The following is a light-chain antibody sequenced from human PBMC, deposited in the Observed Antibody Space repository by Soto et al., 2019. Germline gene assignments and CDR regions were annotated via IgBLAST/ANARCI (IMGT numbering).Light chain of an antibody. CDR1: RSNIGSNY. CDR3: ASWDDSLSGFVV. J-gene: IGLJ2*01. Sequence: QSVLTQPPSASGTPGQRVTISCSGSRSNIGSNYVFWYQQLPGTAPKVLMYRNSQRPSGVPDRFSGSKSGTSASLAISGLRAEDEADYYCASWDDSLSGFVVFGGGTKLTVL. V-gene: IGLV1-47*01. CDR2: RNS.